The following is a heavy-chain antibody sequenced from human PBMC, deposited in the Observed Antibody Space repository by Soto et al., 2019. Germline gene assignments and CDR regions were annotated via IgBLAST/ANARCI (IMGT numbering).Heavy chain of an antibody. CDR2: ISAYNGNT. D-gene: IGHD2-2*01. CDR3: ARRSVIPAAMDDNWFDP. V-gene: IGHV1-18*01. CDR1: GYTFTSYG. Sequence: ASVKVTFKASGYTFTSYGISWVRQAPGQGLERMGWISAYNGNTNYAQKLQGRVTMTTDTSTSTAYMELRSLRSDDTAVYYCARRSVIPAAMDDNWFDPWGQGTLVTVSS. J-gene: IGHJ5*02.